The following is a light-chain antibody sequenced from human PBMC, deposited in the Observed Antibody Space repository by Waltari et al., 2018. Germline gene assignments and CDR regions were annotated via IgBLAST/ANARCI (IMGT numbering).Light chain of an antibody. V-gene: IGLV1-47*01. J-gene: IGLJ3*02. CDR2: KNS. CDR1: KSNIGNNS. Sequence: QSVLTQPPSTSATPGQRVTISCSGSKSNIGNNSVYWYQQVPGMAPKLIIHKNSQRPSGVPDRSSGSKSGTSASLAISGLRSEDEATYHCAAWDDGWSGPWVFGGGTRVTVL. CDR3: AAWDDGWSGPWV.